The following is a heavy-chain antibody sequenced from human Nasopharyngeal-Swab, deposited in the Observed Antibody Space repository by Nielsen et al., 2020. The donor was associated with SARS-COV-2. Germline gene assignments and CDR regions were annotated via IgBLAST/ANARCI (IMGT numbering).Heavy chain of an antibody. CDR3: ARDGYSSSWTLFAEYFQH. D-gene: IGHD6-13*01. V-gene: IGHV3-9*01. J-gene: IGHJ1*01. CDR1: GFTFDDYA. CDR2: ISWNSGSI. Sequence: LKISCAASGFTFDDYAMHWVRQAPGKGLEWVSGISWNSGSIGYADSVKGRFTISRDNAKNSLYLQMNSLRAEDTAVYYCARDGYSSSWTLFAEYFQHWGQGTLVTVSS.